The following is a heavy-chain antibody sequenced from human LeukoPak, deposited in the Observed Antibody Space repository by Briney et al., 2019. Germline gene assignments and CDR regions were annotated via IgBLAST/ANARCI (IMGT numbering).Heavy chain of an antibody. V-gene: IGHV1-69*04. CDR1: GGTFSSYA. D-gene: IGHD6-19*01. J-gene: IGHJ4*02. CDR2: IIPILGIA. Sequence: SVKVSCKASGGTFSSYAISWVRQAPGQGLEWMGRIIPILGIANYAQKFQGRVTINADKSTSTAYMELSSLRSEDTAVYYCARGALTVAGTGFDYWGQGTLVTVSS. CDR3: ARGALTVAGTGFDY.